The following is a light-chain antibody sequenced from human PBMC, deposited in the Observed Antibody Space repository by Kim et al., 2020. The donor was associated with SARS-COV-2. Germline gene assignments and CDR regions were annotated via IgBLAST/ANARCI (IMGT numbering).Light chain of an antibody. J-gene: IGLJ1*01. V-gene: IGLV2-14*03. CDR3: YSYTSKSTPYV. CDR1: SSDVGAYKY. Sequence: QSITISCTGTSSDVGAYKYVSWYQQHPSKAPKLIIYDVSDRPSGVSNRFSGSKSGNAASLTISGLQAEDEADYYCYSYTSKSTPYVFGTGTKVTVL. CDR2: DVS.